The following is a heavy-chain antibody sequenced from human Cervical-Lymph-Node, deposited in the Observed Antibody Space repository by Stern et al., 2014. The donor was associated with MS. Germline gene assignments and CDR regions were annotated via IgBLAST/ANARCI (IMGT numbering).Heavy chain of an antibody. CDR3: ARRGMDV. CDR1: GYSFNIYW. V-gene: IGHV5-51*01. J-gene: IGHJ6*02. Sequence: EVQLVESGAAVIKPGESLTISCKGFGYSFNIYWIAWVRQRPGKGLEWMGILYPDDSDTGYSPSFQGQVTFSVDKSISTAYLQWSSVKPSDTATYFCARRGMDVWGQGTSVPVSS. CDR2: LYPDDSDT.